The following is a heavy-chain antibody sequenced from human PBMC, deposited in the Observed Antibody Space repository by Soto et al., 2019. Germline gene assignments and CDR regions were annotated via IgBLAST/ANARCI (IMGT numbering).Heavy chain of an antibody. CDR3: ARDGYCTNGVCYTVFDY. CDR2: IYDSGST. Sequence: QVQLQESGPGLVKPSQTLSLTCTVSGGSISSGDYYWSWIRQPPGKGLEWMGYIYDSGSTYYNPYLKSRVTTPVATSKNQFSLTLSSVTAADTAVYYCARDGYCTNGVCYTVFDYWGQGTLVTVSS. D-gene: IGHD2-8*01. V-gene: IGHV4-30-4*01. J-gene: IGHJ4*02. CDR1: GGSISSGDYY.